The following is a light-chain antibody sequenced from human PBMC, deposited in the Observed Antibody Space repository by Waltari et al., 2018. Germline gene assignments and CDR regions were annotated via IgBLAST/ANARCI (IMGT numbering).Light chain of an antibody. CDR3: QQYYSNEVT. CDR2: WAS. Sequence: DIVMTQSPDSLAVSLGERATVNCKSSQSVLFSSDNKNYLAGYQQKSGQPPNVLIYWASTRESGVPDRFSGSGSGTDFTLTISSLQAEDVAVYYCQQYYSNEVTFGGGTKVEIK. J-gene: IGKJ4*01. CDR1: QSVLFSSDNKNY. V-gene: IGKV4-1*01.